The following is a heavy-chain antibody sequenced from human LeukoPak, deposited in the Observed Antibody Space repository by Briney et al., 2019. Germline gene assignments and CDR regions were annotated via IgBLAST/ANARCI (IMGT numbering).Heavy chain of an antibody. J-gene: IGHJ1*01. D-gene: IGHD6-19*01. CDR3: AKVVSYSSGWFFHH. Sequence: GGSLRLSCAASGLTFSSYAMSWVRQASGKGLEWVSSVNGSGYSAYYADSVKGRFTISRDNSKDTLFLQMSTLRVEDTAVYYCAKVVSYSSGWFFHHWGQGTLVTVSS. CDR2: VNGSGYSA. CDR1: GLTFSSYA. V-gene: IGHV3-23*01.